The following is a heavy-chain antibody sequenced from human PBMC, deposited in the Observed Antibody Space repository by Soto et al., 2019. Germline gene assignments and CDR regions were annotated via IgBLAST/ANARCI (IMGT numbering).Heavy chain of an antibody. D-gene: IGHD2-2*01. J-gene: IGHJ6*02. CDR3: ARDLSIWAAADDYYYYGMDV. CDR2: IWYDGSNK. Sequence: GGSLRLSCAASGFTFSSYGMHWVRQAPGKGLEWVAVIWYDGSNKYYADSVKGRFTISRDNSKNTLYLQMNSLRAEDTAVYYCARDLSIWAAADDYYYYGMDVWGQGTTVTVSS. V-gene: IGHV3-33*01. CDR1: GFTFSSYG.